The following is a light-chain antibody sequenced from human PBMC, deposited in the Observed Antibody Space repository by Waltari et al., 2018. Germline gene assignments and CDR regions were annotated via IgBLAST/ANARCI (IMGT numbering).Light chain of an antibody. V-gene: IGLV6-57*03. CDR3: QSYDSSNHVV. CDR2: EDN. CDR1: SGSIASNY. J-gene: IGLJ2*01. Sequence: NFMLTQPHSVSESPGKTVTISCTRSSGSIASNYVQWYQPRPGSAPSTVIYEDNQRPSGVPGPFSGSIASSANSASLTISGLKTEDEADYYCQSYDSSNHVVFGGGTKLTVL.